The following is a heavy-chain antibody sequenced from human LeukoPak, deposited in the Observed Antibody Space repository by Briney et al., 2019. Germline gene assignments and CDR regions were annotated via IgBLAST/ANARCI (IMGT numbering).Heavy chain of an antibody. CDR2: ISSSSSYI. Sequence: GRSLRLSGAASGFTFSSYSMNGVRQAPGKGLDWVSSISSSSSYIYYADSVKGRFTISRDNAKNSLYLQMNSLRAEDTAVYYCARDRVDTAFVDAFDIWGQGTMVTVSS. J-gene: IGHJ3*02. D-gene: IGHD5-18*01. CDR3: ARDRVDTAFVDAFDI. CDR1: GFTFSSYS. V-gene: IGHV3-21*01.